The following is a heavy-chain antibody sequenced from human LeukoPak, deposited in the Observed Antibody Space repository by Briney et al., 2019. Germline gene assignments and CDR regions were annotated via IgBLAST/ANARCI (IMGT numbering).Heavy chain of an antibody. CDR1: GGSISSGDYY. CDR3: ARELAYCGGDCYTFDY. CDR2: IYYSGST. Sequence: SQTLSLTCTVSGGSISSGDYYWSWIRQPPGKGLEWIGYIYYSGSTYYNPSLKSRVTISVDTSKNQFSLKLSSVTAADTAVYYCARELAYCGGDCYTFDYWGQGTLVTVSP. J-gene: IGHJ4*02. V-gene: IGHV4-30-4*01. D-gene: IGHD2-21*02.